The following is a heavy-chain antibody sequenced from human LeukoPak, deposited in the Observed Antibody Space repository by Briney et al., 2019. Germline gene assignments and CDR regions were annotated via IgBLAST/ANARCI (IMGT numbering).Heavy chain of an antibody. CDR1: GYTFTSYG. CDR2: ISAYNGNT. D-gene: IGHD3-10*01. CDR3: ARGGGYYGSGSYYVTPGAFDI. Sequence: ASVKVSCKASGYTFTSYGISWVRQAPGQGLEWMGWISAYNGNTNYAQKLQGRVTMTTDTSTSTAYMELRSLRSDDTAVYYCARGGGYYGSGSYYVTPGAFDIWGQGTMVTVSS. J-gene: IGHJ3*02. V-gene: IGHV1-18*01.